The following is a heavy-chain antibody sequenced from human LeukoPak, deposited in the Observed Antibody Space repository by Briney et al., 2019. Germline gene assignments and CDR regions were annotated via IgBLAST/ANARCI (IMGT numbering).Heavy chain of an antibody. J-gene: IGHJ4*02. Sequence: GGSLRLSCAASGFTFDDYAMHWVRQAPGKGLEWVSGISWNSGSIGYADSVKGRFTISRDNAKNSLYLQMNSLRAEDTALYYCAKDLYSSGWYYFDYWGQGTLVTVSS. V-gene: IGHV3-9*01. CDR3: AKDLYSSGWYYFDY. CDR2: ISWNSGSI. D-gene: IGHD6-19*01. CDR1: GFTFDDYA.